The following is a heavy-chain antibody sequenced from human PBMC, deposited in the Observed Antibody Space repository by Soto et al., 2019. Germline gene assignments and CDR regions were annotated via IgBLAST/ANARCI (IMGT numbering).Heavy chain of an antibody. Sequence: QVQLVQSGAEVKKPGASVKVSCKASGYTFTSYGISWVRQAPGQGLVWMGWISAYNGNTNYAQKLQGRVTMTTDTTTSTDYIELRSVISDDTAVYYCARDFHGDPYYWSQGTLVTVSS. J-gene: IGHJ4*02. CDR1: GYTFTSYG. V-gene: IGHV1-18*01. D-gene: IGHD4-17*01. CDR2: ISAYNGNT. CDR3: ARDFHGDPYY.